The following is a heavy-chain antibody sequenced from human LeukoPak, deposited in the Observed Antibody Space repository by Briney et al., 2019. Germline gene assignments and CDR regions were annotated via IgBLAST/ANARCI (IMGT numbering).Heavy chain of an antibody. Sequence: SETLSLTCTVSGGSISSYYWSWIRQPAGKGLEWIGRIYTSGSTNYNPSLKSRVTMSVDTSKNQFSLKLSSVTAADTAVYYCARGYEKFGELSPLSYWGQGTLVTVSS. V-gene: IGHV4-4*07. CDR1: GGSISSYY. CDR3: ARGYEKFGELSPLSY. J-gene: IGHJ4*02. CDR2: IYTSGST. D-gene: IGHD3-10*01.